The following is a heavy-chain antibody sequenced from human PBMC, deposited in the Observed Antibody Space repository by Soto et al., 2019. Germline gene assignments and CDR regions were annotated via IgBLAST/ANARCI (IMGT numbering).Heavy chain of an antibody. CDR2: IYYSGST. CDR3: ARDLLIATFYDSSGYYGMDV. V-gene: IGHV4-30-4*01. J-gene: IGHJ6*02. Sequence: SETLSLTCTVSGGSISSGDYYWSWIRQPPGKGLEWIGYIYYSGSTYYNPSLKSRVTISVDTSKNQFSLKLSSVTAADTAVYYCARDLLIATFYDSSGYYGMDVWGPGTTVTVSS. D-gene: IGHD3-22*01. CDR1: GGSISSGDYY.